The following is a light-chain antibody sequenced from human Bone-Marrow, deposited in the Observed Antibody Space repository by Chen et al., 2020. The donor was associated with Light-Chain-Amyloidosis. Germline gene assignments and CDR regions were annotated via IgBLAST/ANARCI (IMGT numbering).Light chain of an antibody. Sequence: IQLTQSPSSLSASVVDTVTITCWASQDITGSLAWYQQKPGKAPKVLIYAAATLQSGVPSRFSGGVSGTEFTLTISSLQPEDLATYFCQQFNTYPPWTFGQGTKVDLK. J-gene: IGKJ1*01. V-gene: IGKV1-9*01. CDR2: AAA. CDR3: QQFNTYPPWT. CDR1: QDITGS.